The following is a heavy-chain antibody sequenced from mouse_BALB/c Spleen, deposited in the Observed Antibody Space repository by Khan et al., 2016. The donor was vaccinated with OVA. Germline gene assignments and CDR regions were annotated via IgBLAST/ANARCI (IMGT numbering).Heavy chain of an antibody. CDR3: SRHNFCPFSY. J-gene: IGHJ3*01. V-gene: IGHV5-9-3*01. CDR1: GFTFSTYA. Sequence: VELVESGGELVKPGGSLKLSCEASGFTFSTYAMYWVRQTPDKRLEWVATISTGGDYINYPDSVKGRFTNSRDNVKNTLYLQMSSLRSEDTAMYYFSRHNFCPFSYWFHGTLVTFSA. D-gene: IGHD1-3*01. CDR2: ISTGGDYI.